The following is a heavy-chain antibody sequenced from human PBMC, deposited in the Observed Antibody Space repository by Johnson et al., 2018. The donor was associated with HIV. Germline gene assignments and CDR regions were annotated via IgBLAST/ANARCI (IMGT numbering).Heavy chain of an antibody. CDR3: AKSTQASIVRESGPYGAFHI. CDR2: ISYDGSNK. Sequence: QVQLMESGGGLVQPGGSLRLSCAASGFTFSSYAMHWVRQAPGKGLEWVAVISYDGSNKYYADSVKGRFTISRDNSKNTLYLQMNSLRAEDTAVHYCAKSTQASIVRESGPYGAFHIWGQGTMVTVAS. D-gene: IGHD3-10*01. V-gene: IGHV3-30*18. CDR1: GFTFSSYA. J-gene: IGHJ3*02.